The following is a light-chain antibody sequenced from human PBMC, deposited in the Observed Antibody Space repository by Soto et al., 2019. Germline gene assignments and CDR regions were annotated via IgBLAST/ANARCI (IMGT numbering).Light chain of an antibody. J-gene: IGKJ1*01. Sequence: EIVLTQSPGTLSLSPGERATLSCRASQSVNSNYFAWYQQKPGQAPRLLMYETSTRATGIPDRFSGGGSGTDFTLTISRLVPEDYAVYVYQQFGTSPLWTFGQGNKVDMK. CDR1: QSVNSNY. CDR2: ETS. V-gene: IGKV3-20*01. CDR3: QQFGTSPLWT.